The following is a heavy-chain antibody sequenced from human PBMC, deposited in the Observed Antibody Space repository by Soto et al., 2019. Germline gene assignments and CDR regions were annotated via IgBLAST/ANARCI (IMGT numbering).Heavy chain of an antibody. J-gene: IGHJ4*02. CDR3: AKGGDGYNHFFDY. CDR1: GFTFSSYP. V-gene: IGHV3-23*01. CDR2: ISGSGGST. D-gene: IGHD5-12*01. Sequence: PGGSLRLSCAASGFTFSSYPMSWVPQAPGKGLEWGSAISGSGGSTYYADSVKGRFTISNDNSKNTLYLQMNSLRTEDTAVYYCAKGGDGYNHFFDYWGQGTLVTVSS.